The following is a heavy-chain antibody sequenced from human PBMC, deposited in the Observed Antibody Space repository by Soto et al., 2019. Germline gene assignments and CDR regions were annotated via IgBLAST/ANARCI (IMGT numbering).Heavy chain of an antibody. CDR1: EDTFRNYA. Sequence: QVELVQSGAEVKKPGSSVKVSCQASEDTFRNYAISWVLQAPGQGLEGMGGIIPLFGKANYAQKFQGRVTITADTSANTVYLELSSLRSEDTAVYYCASTKYDSSAYYYWYLGLWGRGTLVTVSS. V-gene: IGHV1-69*06. CDR2: IIPLFGKA. J-gene: IGHJ2*01. D-gene: IGHD3-22*01. CDR3: ASTKYDSSAYYYWYLGL.